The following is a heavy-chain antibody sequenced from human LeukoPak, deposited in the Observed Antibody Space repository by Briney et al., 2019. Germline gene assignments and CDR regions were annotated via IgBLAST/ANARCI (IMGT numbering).Heavy chain of an antibody. CDR3: AKSGYDFWSGYYGTLFDY. J-gene: IGHJ4*02. CDR2: ISDSGGST. CDR1: GFTFSSYA. V-gene: IGHV3-23*01. D-gene: IGHD3-3*01. Sequence: GGSLKLSCAASGFTFSSYAMSWVCQAPGKRLEWVSAISDSGGSTHYADSVKGRFTISRDNSKNTLYLQMNSLRAEDTAVYYCAKSGYDFWSGYYGTLFDYWGQGTLVTVSS.